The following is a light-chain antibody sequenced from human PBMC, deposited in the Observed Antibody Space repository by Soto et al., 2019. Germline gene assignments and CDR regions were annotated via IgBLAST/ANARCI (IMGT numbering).Light chain of an antibody. CDR2: EVS. V-gene: IGLV2-8*01. J-gene: IGLJ3*02. CDR3: SSYGGSGV. Sequence: ALTQPPSASGSPGQSVTISCTGTSSDVGGYNYVSWYQQHPGKAPKLMIYEVSKRPSGVPDRFSGSKSGNTASLTVSGLQAEDEAYYYCSSYGGSGVFGGGTKLTVL. CDR1: SSDVGGYNY.